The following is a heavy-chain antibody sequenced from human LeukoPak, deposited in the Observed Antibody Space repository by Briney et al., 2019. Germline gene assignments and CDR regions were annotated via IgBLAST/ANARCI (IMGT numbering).Heavy chain of an antibody. CDR1: GGTFSSYA. D-gene: IGHD3-9*01. J-gene: IGHJ6*03. Sequence: AASVKVSCKASGGTFSSYAISWVRQAPGQGLEWMGGIIPIFGTANYAQKFQGRVTITADESTSTAYMELSSLRSEDTAVYYCARGPVLRYFDWDTRHYYYMDVWGKGTMVTVSS. CDR3: ARGPVLRYFDWDTRHYYYMDV. V-gene: IGHV1-69*13. CDR2: IIPIFGTA.